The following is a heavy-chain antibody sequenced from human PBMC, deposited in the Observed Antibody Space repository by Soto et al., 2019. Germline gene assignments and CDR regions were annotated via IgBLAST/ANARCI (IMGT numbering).Heavy chain of an antibody. D-gene: IGHD1-20*01. Sequence: GGSLRLSCAASGFTFSGSAMHWVRQASGKGLEWVGRIRSKANSYATAYAASVKGRFTISRDDSKNTAYLQMNRLKTEDTAVYYSTVALTGSDAFDIWGQGTMVTVSS. V-gene: IGHV3-73*01. CDR3: TVALTGSDAFDI. CDR2: IRSKANSYAT. J-gene: IGHJ3*02. CDR1: GFTFSGSA.